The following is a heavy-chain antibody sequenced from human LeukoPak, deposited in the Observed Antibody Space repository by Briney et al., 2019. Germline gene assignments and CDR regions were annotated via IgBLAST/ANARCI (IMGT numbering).Heavy chain of an antibody. CDR2: INHSGST. CDR3: ARGRPYFDY. Sequence: PSETLSLTCAVYGGSFSGYYWSWIRQPPGKGLEWIGEINHSGSTNYNPSLKSRVTISVDTSKNQFSLKLSSVTAADTAVYYCARGRPYFDYWGQGTLVTDSS. V-gene: IGHV4-34*01. CDR1: GGSFSGYY. J-gene: IGHJ4*02.